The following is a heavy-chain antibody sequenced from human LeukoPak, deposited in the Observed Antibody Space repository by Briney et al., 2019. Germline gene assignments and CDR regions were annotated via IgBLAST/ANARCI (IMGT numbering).Heavy chain of an antibody. CDR1: GFAFSRYW. CDR3: ARETPVRGVGFDS. Sequence: SGGSLRLSCAASGFAFSRYWMHWVRQAPGKGLVWVSRINSDGSGIRYADSVKGRFTVSRDNAKNTLYLQMNSLRAEDTAVYYCARETPVRGVGFDSWGQGTLVTVSS. V-gene: IGHV3-74*01. CDR2: INSDGSGI. D-gene: IGHD3-10*01. J-gene: IGHJ4*02.